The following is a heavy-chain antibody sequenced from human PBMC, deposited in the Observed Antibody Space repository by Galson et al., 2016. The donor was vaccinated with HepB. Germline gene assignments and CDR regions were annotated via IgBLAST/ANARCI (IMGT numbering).Heavy chain of an antibody. D-gene: IGHD1-26*01. Sequence: SLRLSCAASGFTFSIYDMHWVRQAPGSGLEWVSVIGTAGNTYYAASVKGRFTISREDAKNSLFLQMNSLTVGDTAVYYCARADSGSYYSSVDYWGQGTLVTVSS. V-gene: IGHV3-13*01. CDR1: GFTFSIYD. J-gene: IGHJ4*02. CDR3: ARADSGSYYSSVDY. CDR2: IGTAGNT.